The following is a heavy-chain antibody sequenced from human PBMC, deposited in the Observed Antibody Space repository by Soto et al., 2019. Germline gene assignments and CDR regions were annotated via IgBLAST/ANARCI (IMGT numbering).Heavy chain of an antibody. CDR1: RFTFSSYE. CDR3: ARDGRQWLVDAFDI. J-gene: IGHJ3*02. CDR2: ISSSGSTI. Sequence: EVQLVESGGGLVQPGGSLRLSCAASRFTFSSYEMNWVRQAPGKGLEWVSYISSSGSTIYYADSVKGRFTISRDNAKNSLYLQMNSLRAEDTAVYYCARDGRQWLVDAFDIWGQGTMVTVSS. V-gene: IGHV3-48*03. D-gene: IGHD6-19*01.